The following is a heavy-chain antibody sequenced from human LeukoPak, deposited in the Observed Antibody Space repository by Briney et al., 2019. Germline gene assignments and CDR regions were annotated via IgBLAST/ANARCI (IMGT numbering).Heavy chain of an antibody. CDR1: GYTFTSYG. Sequence: GASVKVSCKASGYTFTSYGISWVRQAPGQGLEWMGWISAYNGNTNYAQKLQGRVTMTTDTSTSTAYMELRSLRSDDTAVYYCASRRYFVWLLPPYGMDVWGQGTTVTVSS. CDR2: ISAYNGNT. J-gene: IGHJ6*02. D-gene: IGHD3-9*01. CDR3: ASRRYFVWLLPPYGMDV. V-gene: IGHV1-18*01.